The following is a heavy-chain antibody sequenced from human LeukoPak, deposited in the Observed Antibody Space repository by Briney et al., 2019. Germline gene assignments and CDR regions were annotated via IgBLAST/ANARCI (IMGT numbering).Heavy chain of an antibody. J-gene: IGHJ4*02. CDR2: IIPILGIA. Sequence: GAPVKVSCKASGYTFTGYYMHWVRQAPGQGLEWMGRIIPILGIANYAQKFQGRVTITADKSTSTAYMELSSLRSEDTAVYYCATESPGDYWGQGTLVTVSS. V-gene: IGHV1-69*02. CDR3: ATESPGDY. CDR1: GYTFTGYY.